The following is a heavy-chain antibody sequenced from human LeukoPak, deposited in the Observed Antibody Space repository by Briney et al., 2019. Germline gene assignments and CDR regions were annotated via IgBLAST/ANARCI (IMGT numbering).Heavy chain of an antibody. CDR3: TRYNNDHFDY. D-gene: IGHD1-14*01. V-gene: IGHV3-33*01. CDR1: GYTFGGYG. CDR2: IAYDGSRA. Sequence: GRSLRLSCAGSGYTFGGYGMHWFRQTPGKGLEWVAVIAYDGSRAFYADSVKGRFTISRDNSKNTMSVQMDDLRAEDTAVYYCTRYNNDHFDYWGQGTLVTVSS. J-gene: IGHJ4*02.